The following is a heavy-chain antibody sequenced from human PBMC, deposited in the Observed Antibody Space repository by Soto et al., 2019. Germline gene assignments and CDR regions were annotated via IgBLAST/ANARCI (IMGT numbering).Heavy chain of an antibody. V-gene: IGHV3-23*01. Sequence: GGSLRLSCAASGFTFSSYAMSWVRQAPGKGLEWVSAISGSGGSTYYADSVRGRFTISRDNSKNTLYLQMNSLRAEDTAVYYCANLPGGDIVVVVAADYWGQGTLVTVSS. CDR2: ISGSGGST. CDR3: ANLPGGDIVVVVAADY. D-gene: IGHD2-15*01. J-gene: IGHJ4*02. CDR1: GFTFSSYA.